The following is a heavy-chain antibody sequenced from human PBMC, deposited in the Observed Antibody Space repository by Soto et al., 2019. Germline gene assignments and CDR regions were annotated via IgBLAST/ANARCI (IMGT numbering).Heavy chain of an antibody. D-gene: IGHD2-2*01. Sequence: PSETLSLTCSVSGGSIGRYYWSWVRQAPGKGLEWIAYVSYSGATRYNPSLESRVTISVDTSKNQFSLKLSSVTAADTAVYYCARAGYCSSTSCPGAYGMDVWGQGTTVTVSS. CDR3: ARAGYCSSTSCPGAYGMDV. J-gene: IGHJ6*02. V-gene: IGHV4-59*12. CDR1: GGSIGRYY. CDR2: VSYSGAT.